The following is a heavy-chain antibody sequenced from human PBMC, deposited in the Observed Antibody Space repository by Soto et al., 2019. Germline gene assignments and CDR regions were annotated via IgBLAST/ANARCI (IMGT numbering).Heavy chain of an antibody. J-gene: IGHJ4*02. CDR3: SKWSGYGDL. CDR2: ISVTPGIT. D-gene: IGHD5-12*01. CDR1: GFTMSTYS. V-gene: IGHV3-23*01. Sequence: LRLSCAASGFTMSTYSVTWVRQAPGKGLEWVSGISVTPGITFYADSVKGRFTISRDSSNNAVYLQMNSLRAEDTAMYFCSKWSGYGDLWGQGTLVTVSS.